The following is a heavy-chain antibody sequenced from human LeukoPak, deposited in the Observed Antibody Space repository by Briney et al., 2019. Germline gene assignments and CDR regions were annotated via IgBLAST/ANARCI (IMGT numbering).Heavy chain of an antibody. J-gene: IGHJ5*02. Sequence: SETLSLTCAVSGGSISSGGYSWSWIRQPPGKGLEWIGYIYHSGSTYYNPSLKSRVTISVDRSKNQFSLKLSSVTAADTAVYYCARVSRYFGMPNWFDPWGQGTLVTVSS. CDR1: GGSISSGGYS. D-gene: IGHD3-9*01. V-gene: IGHV4-30-2*01. CDR2: IYHSGST. CDR3: ARVSRYFGMPNWFDP.